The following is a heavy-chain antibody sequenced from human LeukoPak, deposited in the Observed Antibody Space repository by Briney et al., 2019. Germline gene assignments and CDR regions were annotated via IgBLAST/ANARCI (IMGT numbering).Heavy chain of an antibody. CDR1: GYTYTSYG. V-gene: IGHV1-18*01. D-gene: IGHD1-1*01. J-gene: IGHJ4*02. Sequence: GASVKVSCKASGYTYTSYGISWVRQAPGQGLEWMGWISAYNGNTNYAQKLQGRVTMTTDTSTSTAYIELRSLRSDDTAVYYCARDGDVQLGADFDYWGQGTLVTVSS. CDR3: ARDGDVQLGADFDY. CDR2: ISAYNGNT.